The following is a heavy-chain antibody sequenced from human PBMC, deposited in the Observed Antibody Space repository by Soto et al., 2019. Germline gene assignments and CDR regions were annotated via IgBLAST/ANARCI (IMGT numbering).Heavy chain of an antibody. CDR3: ARVLTIFGVDYYGMDV. V-gene: IGHV4-59*01. CDR2: IYYSGST. Sequence: PSETLSLTCTVSCGSISSYYWSWIRQPPGKGLEWIGYIYYSGSTNYNPSLKSRVTISVDTSKNQFSLKLSSVTAADTAVYYCARVLTIFGVDYYGMDVWGQGTTVTVSS. D-gene: IGHD3-3*01. J-gene: IGHJ6*02. CDR1: CGSISSYY.